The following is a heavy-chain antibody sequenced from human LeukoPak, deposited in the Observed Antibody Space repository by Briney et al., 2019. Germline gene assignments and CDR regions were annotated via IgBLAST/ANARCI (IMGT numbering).Heavy chain of an antibody. Sequence: SQTLSLTCAISGDSVSTNTGAWNWIRQSPSRGLEWLGRTYYRSQWHNEYAVSVKSRINVTPDTSKNQVSLQLNSVTLEDTAVYYCARGGSFAFDIWGQGTMVIVSA. V-gene: IGHV6-1*01. D-gene: IGHD2-15*01. CDR1: GDSVSTNTGA. J-gene: IGHJ3*02. CDR3: ARGGSFAFDI. CDR2: TYYRSQWHN.